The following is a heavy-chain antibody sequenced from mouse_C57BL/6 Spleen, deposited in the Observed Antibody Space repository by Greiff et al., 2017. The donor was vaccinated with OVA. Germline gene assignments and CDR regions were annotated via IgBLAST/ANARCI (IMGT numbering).Heavy chain of an antibody. CDR2: IYPGSGST. Sequence: QVQLQQPGAELVKPGASVKMSCKASGYTFTSYWITWVKQRPGQGLEWIGDIYPGSGSTNYNEKFKSKATLTVDTSSSTAYMQLSSLTSEDSAVYYCAVTVVATRPFDYWSQGTTLTVSS. D-gene: IGHD1-1*01. CDR3: AVTVVATRPFDY. V-gene: IGHV1-55*01. J-gene: IGHJ2*01. CDR1: GYTFTSYW.